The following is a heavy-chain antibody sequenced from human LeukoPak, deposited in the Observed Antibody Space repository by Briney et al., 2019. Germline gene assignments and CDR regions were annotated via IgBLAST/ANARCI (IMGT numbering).Heavy chain of an antibody. D-gene: IGHD3-3*01. CDR2: IHYSGST. CDR3: ARGVVITGLDY. V-gene: IGHV4-38-2*02. J-gene: IGHJ4*02. CDR1: GYSISSGFY. Sequence: SETLSLTCTVSGYSISSGFYWGWIRQPPGEGLQYIGSIHYSGSTFYNPSLKSRVTISVDTSKNQFSLRLSSVTAADTAVYYCARGVVITGLDYWGQGTLVTVSS.